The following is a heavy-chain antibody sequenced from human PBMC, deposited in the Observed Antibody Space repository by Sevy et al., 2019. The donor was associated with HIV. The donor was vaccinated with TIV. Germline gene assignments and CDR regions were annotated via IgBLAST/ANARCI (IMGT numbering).Heavy chain of an antibody. CDR3: ARVGEEYYYDSSCYPDAFDI. D-gene: IGHD3-22*01. J-gene: IGHJ3*02. V-gene: IGHV3-30*04. CDR1: GFTFSSYA. CDR2: ISYDGSNK. Sequence: GGSLRLSCAASGFTFSSYAMHWVRQAPGKGLEWVTVISYDGSNKYYADSVKGRFTISRDNSKNTLYLQMNSLRAEDTAVYYCARVGEEYYYDSSCYPDAFDIWGQGTMVTVSS.